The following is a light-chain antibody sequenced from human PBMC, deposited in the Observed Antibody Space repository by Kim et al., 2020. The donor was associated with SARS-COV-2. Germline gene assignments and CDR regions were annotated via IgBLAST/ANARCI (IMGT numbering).Light chain of an antibody. CDR3: QKADKFPPT. CDR2: AAS. CDR1: QGIRSW. J-gene: IGKJ4*01. V-gene: IGKV1D-12*01. Sequence: ASVGDRVTIACRASQGIRSWLAWYQQKPGKAPKLLIYAASRLQSGVPSRFSGSGSGTDFTLTISSLQPEDFATYYCQKADKFPPTFGGGTKVDIK.